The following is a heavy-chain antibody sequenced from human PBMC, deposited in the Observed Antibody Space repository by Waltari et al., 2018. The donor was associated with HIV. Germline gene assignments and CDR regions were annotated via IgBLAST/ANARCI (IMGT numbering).Heavy chain of an antibody. J-gene: IGHJ6*02. CDR3: ARSVYSYGYLTYYYGMDV. V-gene: IGHV3-21*01. CDR2: ISSSSSYI. Sequence: EVQLLESGGGLVKPGGSLSLYCAAPGFTFNLFSMNWVRQAPGKGLELFSSISSSSSYIYYADSVKGRFTISRDNAKNSLYLQMNSLRAEDTAVYYCARSVYSYGYLTYYYGMDVWGQGTTVTVSS. CDR1: GFTFNLFS. D-gene: IGHD5-18*01.